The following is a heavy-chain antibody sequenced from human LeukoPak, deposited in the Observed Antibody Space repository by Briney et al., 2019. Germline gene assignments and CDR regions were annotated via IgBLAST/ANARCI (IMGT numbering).Heavy chain of an antibody. CDR3: AGDGYKY. Sequence: GGSLRLSCAASGFTFSSYAMHWVRQAPGKGLEWVAVISYDGSNKYYADSVKGRFTISRDNSKNTLYLQMNSLRAEDTAVYYCAGDGYKYWGQGTLVTVSS. D-gene: IGHD5-24*01. CDR2: ISYDGSNK. CDR1: GFTFSSYA. V-gene: IGHV3-30-3*01. J-gene: IGHJ4*02.